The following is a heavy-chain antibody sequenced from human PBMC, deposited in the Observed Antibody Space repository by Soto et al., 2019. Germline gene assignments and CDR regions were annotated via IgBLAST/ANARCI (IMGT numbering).Heavy chain of an antibody. CDR3: ARSTPPYSSSHYGMDV. V-gene: IGHV1-69*13. D-gene: IGHD6-13*01. CDR1: GGTFSSYA. Sequence: SVKVSCKASGGTFSSYAISWVRQAPGQGLEWMGGIIPIFGTANYAQKFQGRVTITADESTSTAYMELSSLRSEDTAVYYCARSTPPYSSSHYGMDVWGQGTTVTVSS. CDR2: IIPIFGTA. J-gene: IGHJ6*02.